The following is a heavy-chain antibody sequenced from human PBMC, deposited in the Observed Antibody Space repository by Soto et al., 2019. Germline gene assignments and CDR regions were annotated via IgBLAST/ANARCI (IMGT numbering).Heavy chain of an antibody. Sequence: ASVKVSCKVSGYTLTVLSMHWVRQAPGKGLEWMGGFDPEDGETIYAQKFQGRVTMTEDTSTDTAYMELSSLRSEDTAVYYCATTLESLPDAFDIWGQGTTVTVSS. CDR3: ATTLESLPDAFDI. J-gene: IGHJ3*02. D-gene: IGHD6-6*01. CDR1: GYTLTVLS. V-gene: IGHV1-24*01. CDR2: FDPEDGET.